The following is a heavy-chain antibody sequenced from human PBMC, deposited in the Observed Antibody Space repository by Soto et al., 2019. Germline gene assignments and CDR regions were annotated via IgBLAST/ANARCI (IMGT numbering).Heavy chain of an antibody. CDR2: IRDDGSNK. CDR3: ARGDYGGHGYYCDY. J-gene: IGHJ4*02. V-gene: IGHV3-33*01. Sequence: QVQLVESGGGVVQPGRSLRLSCAASGFTFSSYGMHWVRQAPGKGLEWVAVIRDDGSNKYYADSVKGRFTISRDNSKNTLYLQMNSLRAEDTAVYDCARGDYGGHGYYCDYWGQGTLVTVSS. D-gene: IGHD4-17*01. CDR1: GFTFSSYG.